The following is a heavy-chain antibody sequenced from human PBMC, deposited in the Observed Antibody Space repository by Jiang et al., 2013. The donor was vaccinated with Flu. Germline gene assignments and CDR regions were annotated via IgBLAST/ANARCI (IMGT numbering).Heavy chain of an antibody. D-gene: IGHD3-10*01. CDR3: ARAPLRGGSIDY. Sequence: FGTANYAQKFQGRVTITADESTSTAYMELSSLRSEDTAVYYCARAPLRGGSIDYWGQGTLVTVSS. V-gene: IGHV1-69*01. CDR2: FGTA. J-gene: IGHJ4*02.